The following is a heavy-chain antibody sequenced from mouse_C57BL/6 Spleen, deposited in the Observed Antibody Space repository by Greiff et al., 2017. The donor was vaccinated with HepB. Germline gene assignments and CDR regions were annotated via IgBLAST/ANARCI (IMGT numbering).Heavy chain of an antibody. CDR2: IDPSDSYT. V-gene: IGHV1-59*01. Sequence: VQLQQSGAELVRPGTSVKLSCKASGYTFTSYWMHWVKQRPGQGLEWIGVIDPSDSYTNYNQKFKGKATLTVDTSSSTAYMQLSSLTSEDSAVYYCAKTAQALYYFDYWGQGTTLTVSS. CDR3: AKTAQALYYFDY. D-gene: IGHD3-2*02. CDR1: GYTFTSYW. J-gene: IGHJ2*01.